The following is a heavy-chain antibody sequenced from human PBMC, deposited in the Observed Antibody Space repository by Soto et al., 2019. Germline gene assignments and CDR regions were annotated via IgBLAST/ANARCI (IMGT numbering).Heavy chain of an antibody. CDR1: GFTFSSYS. J-gene: IGHJ3*02. CDR2: ISSSSSYI. V-gene: IGHV3-21*01. D-gene: IGHD2-15*01. CDR3: ARGDCSGGSCPAGDAFDI. Sequence: GGSLRLSCAASGFTFSSYSMNWVRQAPGKGLEWVSSISSSSSYIYYADSVKGRFTISRDNAKNSLYLQMNSLRAEDMAVYYCARGDCSGGSCPAGDAFDIWGQGTMVTVSS.